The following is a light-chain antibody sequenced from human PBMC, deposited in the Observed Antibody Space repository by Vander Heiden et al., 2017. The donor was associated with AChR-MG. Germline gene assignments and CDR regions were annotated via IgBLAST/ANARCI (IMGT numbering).Light chain of an antibody. CDR3: QQSYSTPLT. V-gene: IGKV1-39*01. J-gene: IGKJ4*01. CDR2: AAS. CDR1: QSISTY. Sequence: DIQMTQSPSSLSAPVGDRVTITCRASQSISTYLNWYQQKPEKAPNLLIYAASNLQGGVPSRFSGSGSGTDFTLTISSLHPEDFATYYCQQSYSTPLTFGGGTKVEIK.